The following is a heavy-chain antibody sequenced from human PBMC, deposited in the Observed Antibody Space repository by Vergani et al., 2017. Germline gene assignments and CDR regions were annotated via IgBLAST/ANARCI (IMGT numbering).Heavy chain of an antibody. CDR3: ARVMYRDEASTGYRLEGMDI. CDR2: IFHSGTT. D-gene: IGHD3-9*01. CDR1: GYYIRRGYY. J-gene: IGHJ6*02. V-gene: IGHV4-38-2*01. Sequence: QVQLQESGPGLVKPSETLSLTCGVSGYYIRRGYYWGWIRQPPGKGLEWIGNIFHSGTTYYNPSLKSRVNISVDTSKNQFSLKLRSVTAADTAVYFCARVMYRDEASTGYRLEGMDIWGQGTTVTISS.